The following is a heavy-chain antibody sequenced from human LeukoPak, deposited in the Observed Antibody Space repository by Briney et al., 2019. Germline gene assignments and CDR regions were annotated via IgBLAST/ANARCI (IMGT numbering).Heavy chain of an antibody. J-gene: IGHJ4*02. Sequence: GDSLMISCKASGYSITSYWICCVRPLAGELLEWVGRIDPSDSYTNYSPSFQGHVTISADKSISTAYLQWSSLKASDTAMYYCASSYGSGSYYKDGDYWGQGTLVTVSS. V-gene: IGHV5-10-1*01. CDR1: GYSITSYW. CDR3: ASSYGSGSYYKDGDY. D-gene: IGHD3-10*01. CDR2: IDPSDSYT.